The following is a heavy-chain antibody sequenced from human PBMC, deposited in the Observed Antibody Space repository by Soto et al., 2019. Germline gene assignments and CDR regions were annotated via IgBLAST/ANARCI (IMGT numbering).Heavy chain of an antibody. J-gene: IGHJ5*02. D-gene: IGHD2-15*01. CDR3: SRVVPGIRDGIKGFHWFDP. Sequence: SETLSLTCAVSGGSISRYYWSWIRQAPGKGLEWVGDIYYNGSTNYNASLKRRGTISVDTSTTSFFLMLTSVTAVETAADYCSRVVPGIRDGIKGFHWFDPWGQGTLVTVSS. CDR1: GGSISRYY. V-gene: IGHV4-59*01. CDR2: IYYNGST.